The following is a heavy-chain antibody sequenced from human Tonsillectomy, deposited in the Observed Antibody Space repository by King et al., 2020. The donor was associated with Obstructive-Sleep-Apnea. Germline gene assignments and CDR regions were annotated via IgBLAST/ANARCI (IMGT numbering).Heavy chain of an antibody. CDR3: ARNIVATIQGALEDY. Sequence: VQLQESGPGLVKPSQTLSLTCTVSGGSISSGDYYWSWIRQPPGKGLEWIGYIYYSGSTYYNPSLKSRVTISVDTSKNQFSLKLSSVTAADTAVYYCARNIVATIQGALEDYWGQGTLVTVSS. J-gene: IGHJ4*02. CDR2: IYYSGST. CDR1: GGSISSGDYY. D-gene: IGHD5-12*01. V-gene: IGHV4-30-4*01.